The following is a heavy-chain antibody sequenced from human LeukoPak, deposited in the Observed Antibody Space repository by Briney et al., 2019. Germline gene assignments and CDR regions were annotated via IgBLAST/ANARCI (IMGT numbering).Heavy chain of an antibody. CDR2: ISSSGSTI. D-gene: IGHD3-10*01. Sequence: PGGSLRLSCAASGFTFSSYEMNWVRQAPGKGLEWVSYISSSGSTIYYADSVKGRFTISRDNAKNSLYLQMNSLRAEDTAVYYCARDHNPYGSGRGAFDIWGQGTMVTVSS. V-gene: IGHV3-48*03. J-gene: IGHJ3*02. CDR3: ARDHNPYGSGRGAFDI. CDR1: GFTFSSYE.